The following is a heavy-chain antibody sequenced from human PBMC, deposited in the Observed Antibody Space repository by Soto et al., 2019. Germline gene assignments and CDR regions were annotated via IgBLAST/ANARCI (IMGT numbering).Heavy chain of an antibody. D-gene: IGHD3-9*01. CDR2: INPNSGGT. CDR3: ARDSGYDILTGYPDAFDI. V-gene: IGHV1-2*04. J-gene: IGHJ3*02. CDR1: GYTFTGYY. Sequence: ASVKVSCKASGYTFTGYYMHWVRQAPGQGLEWMGWINPNSGGTNYAQKFQGWVTMTRDTSISTAYMEPSRLRSDDTAVYYCARDSGYDILTGYPDAFDIWGQGTMVTVS.